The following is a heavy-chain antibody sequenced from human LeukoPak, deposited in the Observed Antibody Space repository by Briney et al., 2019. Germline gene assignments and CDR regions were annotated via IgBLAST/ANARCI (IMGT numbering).Heavy chain of an antibody. CDR1: GFTFSSYA. CDR2: VSGSGGST. D-gene: IGHD5-12*01. CDR3: AKRYSGYDYYMDV. J-gene: IGHJ6*03. V-gene: IGHV3-23*01. Sequence: GGSLRLSCAASGFTFSSYAMSWVRQAPGKGLEWVSAVSGSGGSTYYADSVKGRFTISRDNSKNTLYLQMNSLRAEDTAVYYCAKRYSGYDYYMDVWGKGTTVTVSS.